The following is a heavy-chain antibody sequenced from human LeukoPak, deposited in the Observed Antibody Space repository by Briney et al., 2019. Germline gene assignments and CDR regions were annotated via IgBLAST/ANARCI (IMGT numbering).Heavy chain of an antibody. J-gene: IGHJ1*01. CDR3: ASKRARSRGYFQH. V-gene: IGHV4-59*01. D-gene: IGHD6-25*01. CDR1: DGSISSYY. Sequence: SETLSLTCTVSDGSISSYYWSWIRQPPGKGLEWIGYIYYSGSTNYNPSLKSRVTISVDTSKNQFSLKLSSVTAADTAVYYCASKRARSRGYFQHWGQGTLVTVSS. CDR2: IYYSGST.